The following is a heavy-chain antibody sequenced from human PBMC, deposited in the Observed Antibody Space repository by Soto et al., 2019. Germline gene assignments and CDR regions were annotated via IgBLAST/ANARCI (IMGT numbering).Heavy chain of an antibody. J-gene: IGHJ5*02. CDR1: GYTFTSYG. CDR2: ISAYNGNT. Sequence: ASVTVSCQPSGYTFTSYGISWVRQAPGQGLEWMGWISAYNGNTNYAQKLQGRVTMTTDTSTSTAYMELRSLRSDDTVVYYCASDNWFDPWGQGTLVTVSS. CDR3: ASDNWFDP. V-gene: IGHV1-18*01.